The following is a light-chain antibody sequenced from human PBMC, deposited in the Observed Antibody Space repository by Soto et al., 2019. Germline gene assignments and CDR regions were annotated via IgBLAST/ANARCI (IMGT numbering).Light chain of an antibody. Sequence: QSALTQPASVSGSPGQSITTSCTGTSSDVGGYNYVSWYQQHPGKAPKLMIYDVSNRPSGVSNRFSGSKSGNTASLTISGLQAEDEADYYCSSYTSSSTPYVFGTGTRSPS. V-gene: IGLV2-14*01. CDR1: SSDVGGYNY. CDR2: DVS. J-gene: IGLJ1*01. CDR3: SSYTSSSTPYV.